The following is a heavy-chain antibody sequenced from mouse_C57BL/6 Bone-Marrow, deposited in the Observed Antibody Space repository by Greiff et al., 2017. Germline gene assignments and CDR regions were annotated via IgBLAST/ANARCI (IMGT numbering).Heavy chain of an antibody. Sequence: EVKLVESGPGLAKPSQTLSLTCSVTGYSITSDYWNWIRKFPGNKLEYMGYISYSGSTYYNPSLKSRISITRDTSKNQYYLQLNSVTAEDTATYYCAREKIYYDYYYAMDYWGQGTSVTVSS. D-gene: IGHD2-4*01. J-gene: IGHJ4*01. CDR2: ISYSGST. CDR3: AREKIYYDYYYAMDY. V-gene: IGHV3-8*01. CDR1: GYSITSDY.